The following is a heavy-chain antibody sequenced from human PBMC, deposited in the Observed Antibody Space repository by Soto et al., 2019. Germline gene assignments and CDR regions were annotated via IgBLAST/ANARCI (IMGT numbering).Heavy chain of an antibody. CDR3: AREGDIVVVPAALDP. CDR2: IWYDGSNK. CDR1: GFTFSSYG. J-gene: IGHJ5*02. Sequence: QVQLVESGGGVVQPGRSLRLSCAASGFTFSSYGMHWVRQAPGKGLEWVAVIWYDGSNKYYADSVKGRFTISRDNSKNTLYLQMNSLRAEDTAVYYCAREGDIVVVPAALDPWGQGTLVTVSS. D-gene: IGHD2-2*01. V-gene: IGHV3-33*01.